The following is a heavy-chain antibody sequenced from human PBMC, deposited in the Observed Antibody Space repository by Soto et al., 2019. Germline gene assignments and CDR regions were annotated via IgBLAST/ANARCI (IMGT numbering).Heavy chain of an antibody. J-gene: IGHJ4*02. CDR2: IYYSGST. Sequence: SETLSLTCTVSGGSISSGGYYWSWIRQHPGKGLEWIGYIYYSGSTYYNPSLKSRVTISVDTSKNQFSLKLSSVTAPDTAVYYFARMEYSSSPYFDYWGQGTLVTVSS. D-gene: IGHD6-6*01. CDR1: GGSISSGGYY. CDR3: ARMEYSSSPYFDY. V-gene: IGHV4-31*03.